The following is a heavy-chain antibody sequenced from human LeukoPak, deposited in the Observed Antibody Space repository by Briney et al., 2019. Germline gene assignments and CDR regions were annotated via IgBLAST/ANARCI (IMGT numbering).Heavy chain of an antibody. Sequence: SQTLSLTCTVSGGSISSGDYYWSWIRQPPGKGLEWIGYIYYSGRTYYNPSLKSRVTISVDTSKNQFSLKLNSVTAADTAVYYCAKAAGYSTIYWFDRWGQGTLGTVSS. V-gene: IGHV4-30-4*01. J-gene: IGHJ5*02. CDR2: IYYSGRT. CDR3: AKAAGYSTIYWFDR. D-gene: IGHD6-13*01. CDR1: GGSISSGDYY.